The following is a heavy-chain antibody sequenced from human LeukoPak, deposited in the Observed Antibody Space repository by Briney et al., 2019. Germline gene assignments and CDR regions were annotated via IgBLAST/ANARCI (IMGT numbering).Heavy chain of an antibody. J-gene: IGHJ4*02. Sequence: GGSLRLSCAASGFTFGDYYMNWIRQAPGKGLEWLSYISSTGTTIYYADSVKGRFTISRDNAKNSLYLQMNSLRAEDTAVYYCARRLTGYYSTFDYWGQGALVTVSS. D-gene: IGHD3-9*01. CDR3: ARRLTGYYSTFDY. CDR2: ISSTGTTI. V-gene: IGHV3-11*01. CDR1: GFTFGDYY.